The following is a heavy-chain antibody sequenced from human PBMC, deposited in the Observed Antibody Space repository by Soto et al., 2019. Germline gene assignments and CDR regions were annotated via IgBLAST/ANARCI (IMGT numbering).Heavy chain of an antibody. CDR2: IFWDDDK. D-gene: IGHD5-18*01. V-gene: IGHV2-5*02. Sequence: QITLKESGPTLVKPTQTLTLTCTFSGFSLSTSGVGVAWIRQPPGKALEWLALIFWDDDKRYSPSLKSRLTITKETSNNQVGLTMTNMYPVDTATYYCAHRGNRYGYSWGQGTLVTVSS. CDR1: GFSLSTSGVG. CDR3: AHRGNRYGYS. J-gene: IGHJ4*02.